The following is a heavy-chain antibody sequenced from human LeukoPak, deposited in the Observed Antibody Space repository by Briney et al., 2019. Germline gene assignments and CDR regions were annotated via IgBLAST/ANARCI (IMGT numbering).Heavy chain of an antibody. CDR3: ARPAGGSGWTFDY. Sequence: PSETLSLNCTVSGGSISSYYWSWIRQPAGKGLEGIGRIYSSGSTSYSPSLKGRVTMSVDTSKNQFSLKLSSVTAADTAVYYCARPAGGSGWTFDYWGQGTLVTVSS. CDR2: IYSSGST. D-gene: IGHD6-19*01. J-gene: IGHJ4*02. V-gene: IGHV4-4*07. CDR1: GGSISSYY.